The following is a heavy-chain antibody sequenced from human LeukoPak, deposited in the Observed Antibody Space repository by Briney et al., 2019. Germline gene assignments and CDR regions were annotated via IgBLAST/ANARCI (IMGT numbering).Heavy chain of an antibody. V-gene: IGHV3-33*01. CDR1: GFTFSSYG. J-gene: IGHJ6*02. CDR3: AREGSYCSGGSCYYDMDV. CDR2: IWYDGSNK. D-gene: IGHD2-15*01. Sequence: GGSLRLSCAASGFTFSSYGMHWVRQAPGKGLEWVAVIWYDGSNKYYADSVRGRFTISRDNSKNTLYLQMNSLRAEDTAVYYCAREGSYCSGGSCYYDMDVWGQGTTVTVSS.